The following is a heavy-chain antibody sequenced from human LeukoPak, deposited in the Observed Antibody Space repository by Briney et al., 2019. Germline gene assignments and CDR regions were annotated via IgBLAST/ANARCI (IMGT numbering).Heavy chain of an antibody. V-gene: IGHV4-34*01. CDR2: INHSGST. CDR3: PIRRRAARS. D-gene: IGHD6-6*01. CDR1: GGSFSGYY. Sequence: SQTLSLTCAVYGGSFSGYYCSWIRQPPRKGMEWIGEINHSGSTNYNPSLKNRVTISGDTSKNQSSRRLRSVTAADTAVYVCPIRRRAARSWGQGTLVTVSS. J-gene: IGHJ5*02.